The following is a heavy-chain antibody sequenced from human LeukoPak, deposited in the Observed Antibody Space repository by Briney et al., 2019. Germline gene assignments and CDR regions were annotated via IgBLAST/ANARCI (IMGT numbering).Heavy chain of an antibody. J-gene: IGHJ5*02. Sequence: SETLSLTCAVSGGSISSGGYYWSWIRQPPGKGLEWIGYIYYSGSTNYNPSLKSRVTISVDTSKNQFSLKLSSVTAADTAVYYCARVASGSYRWFDPWGQGTLVTVSS. CDR2: IYYSGST. CDR1: GGSISSGGYY. D-gene: IGHD1-26*01. V-gene: IGHV4-61*08. CDR3: ARVASGSYRWFDP.